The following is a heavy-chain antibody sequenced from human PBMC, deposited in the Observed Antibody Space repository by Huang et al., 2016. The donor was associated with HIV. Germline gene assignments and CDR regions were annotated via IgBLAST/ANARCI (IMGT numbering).Heavy chain of an antibody. V-gene: IGHV3-30*02. J-gene: IGHJ6*03. Sequence: QVQLVESGGGVVQPGGSLRLSCGASGFIFDNFGMHWVRQAPGKGLEWVAFIRCDGSNEDNGESVKGRFSISRDNFENMVYLQMNSLGDGDTAIYYCARAVDGFNSKGFYMDVWGKGTAVIVSS. D-gene: IGHD5-12*01. CDR2: IRCDGSNE. CDR1: GFIFDNFG. CDR3: ARAVDGFNSKGFYMDV.